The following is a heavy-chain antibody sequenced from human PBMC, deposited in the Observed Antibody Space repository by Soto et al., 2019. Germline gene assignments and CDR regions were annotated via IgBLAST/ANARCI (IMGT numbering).Heavy chain of an antibody. J-gene: IGHJ3*02. V-gene: IGHV3-23*01. CDR2: ISGSGGST. CDR1: GFTFSSYA. D-gene: IGHD3-3*01. CDR3: AKDPYDFWTFDI. Sequence: EVQLLESGGGLVQPGGSLRLSCAASGFTFSSYAMSWVRQAPGKGLEWVSAISGSGGSTYYADSVKGRFTISRDNSKNTLYLPMNSLRAEDTAVYYCAKDPYDFWTFDIWGQGTMVTVSS.